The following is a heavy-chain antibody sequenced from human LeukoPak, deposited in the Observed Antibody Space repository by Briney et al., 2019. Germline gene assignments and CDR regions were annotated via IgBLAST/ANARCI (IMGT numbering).Heavy chain of an antibody. V-gene: IGHV3-7*01. J-gene: IGHJ4*02. Sequence: GGSLRLSCVASGLTFSSYWMSWVRQAPGKGLEWVANIKQDGSDKYYVDSVKGRFTISRDNAKNSLYLQMNTLRAEDTAVYYCARGEGLGTTNGGYYFAYWGQGSLVIVSS. CDR3: ARGEGLGTTNGGYYFAY. CDR1: GLTFSSYW. D-gene: IGHD1-26*01. CDR2: IKQDGSDK.